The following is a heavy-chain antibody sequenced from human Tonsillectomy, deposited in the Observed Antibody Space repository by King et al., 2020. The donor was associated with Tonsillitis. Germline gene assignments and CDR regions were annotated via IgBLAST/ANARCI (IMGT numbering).Heavy chain of an antibody. V-gene: IGHV3-21*01. D-gene: IGHD3-16*01. Sequence: VQLVESGGGLVKPGGSLRLSCAASGFTFSSYSMNWVRQAPGKGLEWVSSISSSSSYIYYADSVKGRFTISRDNAKNSLYLQMNSLRAEDTAVYYCAREPYDPGGGNNGSAPWGQGPLVTLS. J-gene: IGHJ5*02. CDR2: ISSSSSYI. CDR1: GFTFSSYS. CDR3: AREPYDPGGGNNGSAP.